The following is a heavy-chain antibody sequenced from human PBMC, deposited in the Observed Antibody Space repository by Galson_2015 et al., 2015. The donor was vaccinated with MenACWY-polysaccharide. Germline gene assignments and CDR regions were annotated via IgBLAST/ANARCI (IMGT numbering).Heavy chain of an antibody. CDR3: AKGAAHYGSGNYYDY. J-gene: IGHJ4*02. CDR2: LSPTTGNT. D-gene: IGHD3-10*01. CDR1: GLTFGSYG. V-gene: IGHV3-23*01. Sequence: SLRLSCAGSGLTFGSYGMGWVRQAPGKGLERVSGLSPTTGNTYYADSVRGRFTISRDNSKNTLYLQMDSLRAEDTALYYCAKGAAHYGSGNYYDYWGQGTQVTVSS.